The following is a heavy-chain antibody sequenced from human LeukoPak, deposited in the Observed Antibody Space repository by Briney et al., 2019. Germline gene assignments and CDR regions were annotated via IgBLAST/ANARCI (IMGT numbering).Heavy chain of an antibody. Sequence: SETLSLTCTVSGASISSYYWTWLRQPPGKGLEWIGNIFHSGSTYYNPSLKSRVTISVDTSKNQFSLKLSSVTAADTAVYYCARQIFEFDWRKNWFDPWGQGTLVTVSS. CDR2: IFHSGST. V-gene: IGHV4-59*08. D-gene: IGHD3-9*01. CDR1: GASISSYY. CDR3: ARQIFEFDWRKNWFDP. J-gene: IGHJ5*02.